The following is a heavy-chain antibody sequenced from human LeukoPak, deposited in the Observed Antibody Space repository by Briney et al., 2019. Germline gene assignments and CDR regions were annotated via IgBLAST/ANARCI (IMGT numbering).Heavy chain of an antibody. CDR3: ARETYCSGGSCYKGNAFDI. D-gene: IGHD2-15*01. CDR1: GFTFSSYW. Sequence: PGGSLRLSCAASGFTFSSYWMHWVRQAPGKGLVWVSRVNSDGSNTSYAGFVKGRFTISRDNAKNTLYLQMNSLRAEDTAVYYCARETYCSGGSCYKGNAFDIWGQGTMVTVSS. J-gene: IGHJ3*02. CDR2: VNSDGSNT. V-gene: IGHV3-74*01.